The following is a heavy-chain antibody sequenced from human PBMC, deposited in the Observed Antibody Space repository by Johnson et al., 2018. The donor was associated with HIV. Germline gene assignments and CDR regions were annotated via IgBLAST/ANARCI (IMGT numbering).Heavy chain of an antibody. J-gene: IGHJ3*02. D-gene: IGHD5-24*01. V-gene: IGHV3-74*01. CDR2: INSDGSST. CDR1: GFTFSSYW. CDR3: AVPTGATTAFDI. Sequence: VQLVESGGGLVQPGGSLRLSCAASGFTFSSYWMHWVRQAPGKGLVWVSRINSDGSSTSYADSVKGRFTISRDNAKNTLYLQMNSLRAEDTAVYYCAVPTGATTAFDIWGQGTMVTVSS.